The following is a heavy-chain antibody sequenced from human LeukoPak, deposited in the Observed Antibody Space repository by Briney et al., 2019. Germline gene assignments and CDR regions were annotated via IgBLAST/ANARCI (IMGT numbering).Heavy chain of an antibody. CDR2: ISSRSATI. D-gene: IGHD6-13*01. CDR1: GFTFSSYS. J-gene: IGHJ4*02. Sequence: PGGSLRLYCAASGFTFSSYSMNWVRQAPGKGLEWVSYISSRSATIYYADSVKGRFTIPRDNAKNSLYLQMNSLRAEDTAVYYCARDPLSSSSFDLWGQGTLVTVSS. CDR3: ARDPLSSSSFDL. V-gene: IGHV3-48*01.